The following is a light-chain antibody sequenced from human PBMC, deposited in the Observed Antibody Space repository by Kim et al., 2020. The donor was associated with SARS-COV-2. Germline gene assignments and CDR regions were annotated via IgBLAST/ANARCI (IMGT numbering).Light chain of an antibody. CDR1: QSVRSGY. V-gene: IGKV3-20*01. Sequence: SPRERATLSCRASQSVRSGYLAWYQQKPGQPPRLLIFGASNRATGIPDRFSGSGSGTDFTLTISRLEPEDFAVYYCQQYGSSFRTFGQGTKVDIK. CDR3: QQYGSSFRT. CDR2: GAS. J-gene: IGKJ1*01.